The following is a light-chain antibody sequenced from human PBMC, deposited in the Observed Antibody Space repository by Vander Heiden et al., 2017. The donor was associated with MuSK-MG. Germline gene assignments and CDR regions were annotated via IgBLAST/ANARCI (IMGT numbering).Light chain of an antibody. Sequence: DIVMAQSPDSLSVSLGERATINCKSSQSVLYSSNNKNYLAWYQQKPRQPPKLLIYWASTRESGVPDRFSGSGSGTDFTLTISSLQAEDVAVYYCQQDDSTPITFGEGTTVEIK. CDR1: QSVLYSSNNKNY. CDR3: QQDDSTPIT. CDR2: WAS. V-gene: IGKV4-1*01. J-gene: IGKJ4*01.